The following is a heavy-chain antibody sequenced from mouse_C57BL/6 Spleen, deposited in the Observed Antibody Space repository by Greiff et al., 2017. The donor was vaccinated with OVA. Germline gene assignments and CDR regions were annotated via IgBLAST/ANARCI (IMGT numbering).Heavy chain of an antibody. Sequence: VQLQQPGAELVKPGASVKLSCKASGYTFTSSWMHWVKQRPGRGLAWIGRIDPNSGGTKYNEKFKSTATLTVDTPSSTAYKQRSSLTSEDSAVYYCAREDYDYGRDYYYAMGYWGQGPSVTVSA. CDR3: AREDYDYGRDYYYAMGY. V-gene: IGHV1-72*01. CDR2: IDPNSGGT. CDR1: GYTFTSSW. D-gene: IGHD2-4*01. J-gene: IGHJ4*01.